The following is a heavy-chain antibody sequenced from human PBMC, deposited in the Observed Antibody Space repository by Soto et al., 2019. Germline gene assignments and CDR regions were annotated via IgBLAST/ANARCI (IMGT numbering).Heavy chain of an antibody. CDR1: GFAFSTYA. CDR2: IVASGGRA. V-gene: IGHV3-23*01. Sequence: AGGSLRLSCAASGFAFSTYAMNWVRQAPGKGLEWVSGIVASGGRAFYADSVQGRFTISRDNSKNTLYLEMNNLRAEDTAIYYCAPVPAASSYYNTDVWGQGTTVTVSS. CDR3: APVPAASSYYNTDV. J-gene: IGHJ6*02. D-gene: IGHD2-2*01.